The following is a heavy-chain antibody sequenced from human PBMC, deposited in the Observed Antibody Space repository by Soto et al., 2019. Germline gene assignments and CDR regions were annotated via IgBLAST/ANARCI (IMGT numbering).Heavy chain of an antibody. CDR3: ATGAPSIVVVPAAIDY. V-gene: IGHV3-23*01. D-gene: IGHD2-2*01. Sequence: PGGSLRLSCAASGFTFSSYSMSWVRQAPGKGLEWVSAISGSGGSTYYADSVKGRFTISRDNSKNTLYLQMNSLRAEDTAVYYCATGAPSIVVVPAAIDYWGQGTLVTV. CDR1: GFTFSSYS. CDR2: ISGSGGST. J-gene: IGHJ4*02.